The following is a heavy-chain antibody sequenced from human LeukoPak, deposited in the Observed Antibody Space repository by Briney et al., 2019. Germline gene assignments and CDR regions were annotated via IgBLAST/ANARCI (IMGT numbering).Heavy chain of an antibody. J-gene: IGHJ5*02. CDR1: GGSISSYY. V-gene: IGHV4-59*01. CDR2: IYYSGST. Sequence: SETLSLICTVSGGSISSYYWSWIRQPPGKGLEWIGYIYYSGSTNYNPSLKSRVTISVDTSKNQFSLKLSSVTAADTAVYYCARVRGIVGAHNWFDPWGQGTLVTVSS. CDR3: ARVRGIVGAHNWFDP. D-gene: IGHD1-26*01.